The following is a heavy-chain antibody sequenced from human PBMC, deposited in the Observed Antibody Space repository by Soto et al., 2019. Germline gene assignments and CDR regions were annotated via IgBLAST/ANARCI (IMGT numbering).Heavy chain of an antibody. CDR2: ISYDGSNK. CDR1: GFTFSSYA. D-gene: IGHD3-3*01. Sequence: QVQLVESGGGVVQPGRSLRLSCAASGFTFSSYAMHWVRQAPGKGLEWVAVISYDGSNKYYADSVKGRFTISRDNSKNPLYLQMNSLRAEDTAVYYCARGCIRFLEWYYSYFDYWGQGTLVTVSS. CDR3: ARGCIRFLEWYYSYFDY. J-gene: IGHJ4*02. V-gene: IGHV3-30-3*01.